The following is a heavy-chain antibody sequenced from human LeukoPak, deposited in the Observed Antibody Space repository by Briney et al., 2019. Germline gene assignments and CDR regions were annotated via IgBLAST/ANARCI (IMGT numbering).Heavy chain of an antibody. CDR2: ISSASNTI. Sequence: GGSLRLSCAASAFTFSSYAMTWVRQAPGKGLEWVSYISSASNTIYYADSVKGRFTISRDNAKNSLYLQMNSLRAEDTAMYYCARDGWFGDYNWFDPWGQGTLVTVSS. J-gene: IGHJ5*02. CDR1: AFTFSSYA. D-gene: IGHD3-10*01. CDR3: ARDGWFGDYNWFDP. V-gene: IGHV3-48*01.